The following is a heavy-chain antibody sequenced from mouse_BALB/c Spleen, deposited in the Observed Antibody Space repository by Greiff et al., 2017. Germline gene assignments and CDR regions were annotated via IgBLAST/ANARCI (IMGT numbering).Heavy chain of an antibody. D-gene: IGHD6-1*01. CDR3: ARSRGLPDPYAMDY. Sequence: QVHVKQSGAELVRPGTSVKVSCKASGYAFTNYLIEWVKQRPGQGLEWIGVINPGSGGTNYNEKFKGKATLTADKSSSTAYMQLSSLTSDDSAVYFCARSRGLPDPYAMDYWGQGTSVTVSS. V-gene: IGHV1-54*01. CDR1: GYAFTNYL. CDR2: INPGSGGT. J-gene: IGHJ4*01.